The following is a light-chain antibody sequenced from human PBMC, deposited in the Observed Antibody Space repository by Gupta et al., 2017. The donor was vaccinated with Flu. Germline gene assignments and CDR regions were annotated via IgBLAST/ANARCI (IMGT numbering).Light chain of an antibody. J-gene: IGLJ1*01. Sequence: QSALTQPASVSRSPRQSITISCTATSSDVGGYNYVSWYQQHPGKAPKLMIYEVSNRSSGVSNRFSGSKSGNTASLTISGLQAEDEADYYCSSYTSISPYVFGTGTKVTVL. CDR2: EVS. CDR1: SSDVGGYNY. CDR3: SSYTSISPYV. V-gene: IGLV2-14*01.